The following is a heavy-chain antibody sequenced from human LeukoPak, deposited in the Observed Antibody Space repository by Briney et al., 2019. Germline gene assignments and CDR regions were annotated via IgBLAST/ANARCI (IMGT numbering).Heavy chain of an antibody. CDR1: GGTFSSYA. V-gene: IGHV1-69*06. CDR2: IIPIFGTA. Sequence: GASVKVSCKASGGTFSSYAISWVRQAPGQGLEWMGGIIPIFGTANYAQKFQGRVTMTEDTSTDTAYMELSSLRSEDTAVYYCATRTVTSDAFDIWGQGTMVTVSS. D-gene: IGHD4-17*01. CDR3: ATRTVTSDAFDI. J-gene: IGHJ3*02.